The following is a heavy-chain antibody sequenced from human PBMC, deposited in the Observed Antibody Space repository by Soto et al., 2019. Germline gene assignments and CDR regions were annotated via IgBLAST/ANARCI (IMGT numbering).Heavy chain of an antibody. V-gene: IGHV4-61*08. Sequence: SETLSLTCAVSGGSISSGGYSWSWIRQPPGKGLEWIGFIHYSGSTNYNPSLKGRVTMSVDTSKNQFSLKLTSVNTADTAIYYCTRGGDPYKTGHWGQGTLVTVSS. D-gene: IGHD2-21*01. CDR1: GGSISSGGYS. J-gene: IGHJ4*02. CDR3: TRGGDPYKTGH. CDR2: IHYSGST.